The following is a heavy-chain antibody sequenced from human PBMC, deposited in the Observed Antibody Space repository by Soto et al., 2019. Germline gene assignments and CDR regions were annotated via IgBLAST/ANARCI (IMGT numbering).Heavy chain of an antibody. D-gene: IGHD3-10*01. Sequence: QVQLQESGPGLVKPSQTLSLTCTVSGGSISRGGYYWSWIRQHPGKGLEWIGYIYYSGSTYYNPSLKSRVTLSVDTSKTHFSLKLSSVTASDTAMYYCAKTVVRGVIYYFDYWGQGTLVTVSS. J-gene: IGHJ4*02. CDR3: AKTVVRGVIYYFDY. V-gene: IGHV4-31*03. CDR1: GGSISRGGYY. CDR2: IYYSGST.